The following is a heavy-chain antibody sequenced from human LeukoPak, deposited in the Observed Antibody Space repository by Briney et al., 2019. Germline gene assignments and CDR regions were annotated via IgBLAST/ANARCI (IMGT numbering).Heavy chain of an antibody. CDR2: IYYSGST. CDR3: AKDTSGSYAMDV. V-gene: IGHV4-59*01. CDR1: GGSISSYY. Sequence: SETLSLTCTVSGGSISSYYWSWIRQPPGKGLEWIGYIYYSGSTTYNPSLKSRVTISVDTSKNQFSLKLNSVTAADTAVYFCAKDTSGSYAMDVWGQGTPATVSS. J-gene: IGHJ6*02. D-gene: IGHD5-12*01.